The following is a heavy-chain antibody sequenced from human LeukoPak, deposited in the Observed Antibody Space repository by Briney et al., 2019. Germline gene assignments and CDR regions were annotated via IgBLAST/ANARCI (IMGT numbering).Heavy chain of an antibody. V-gene: IGHV3-23*01. CDR3: AKTMTAGYSSGPSDY. CDR1: GFTFSSYA. Sequence: PGGSLRLSCAASGFTFSSYAMSWVHQAPGKGLELVSVISGGGGITYYVDSVKGRFTISRDNAKNTLYLLMNSLRAEDTAVFYCAKTMTAGYSSGPSDYWGQGTLVTVSS. CDR2: ISGGGGIT. D-gene: IGHD6-19*01. J-gene: IGHJ4*02.